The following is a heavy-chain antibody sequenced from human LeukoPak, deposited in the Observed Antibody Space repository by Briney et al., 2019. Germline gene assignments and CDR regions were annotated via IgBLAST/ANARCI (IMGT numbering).Heavy chain of an antibody. CDR1: GGSISSYY. CDR3: ARDRDTCFDY. J-gene: IGHJ4*02. V-gene: IGHV4-59*01. CDR2: IYYSGST. Sequence: SETLSLTCTVSGGSISSYYRSWIRQPPGKGLEWIGYIYYSGSTNYNPSLKSRVTISVDTSKNQFSLKLSSVTAADTAVYYCARDRDTCFDYWGQGTLVTVSS. D-gene: IGHD5-18*01.